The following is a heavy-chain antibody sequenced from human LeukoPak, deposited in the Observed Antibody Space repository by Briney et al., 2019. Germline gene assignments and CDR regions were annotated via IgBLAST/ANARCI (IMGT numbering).Heavy chain of an antibody. CDR1: GFTFSSYS. CDR2: ISSSSSYI. J-gene: IGHJ6*03. V-gene: IGHV3-21*01. CDR3: ASSETQEWCQLLSTYYYYYMDV. Sequence: GGSLRLSCAASGFTFSSYSMNWVRQAPGKGLEWVSSISSSSSYIYYADSVKGRFTISRDNAKNSLYLQMNSLGAEDTAVYYCASSETQEWCQLLSTYYYYYMDVWGKGTTVTVSS. D-gene: IGHD2-2*01.